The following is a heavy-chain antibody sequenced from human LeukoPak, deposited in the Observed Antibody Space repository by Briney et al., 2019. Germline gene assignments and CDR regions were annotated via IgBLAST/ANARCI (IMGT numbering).Heavy chain of an antibody. CDR2: IGSSGTYI. CDR3: YSSTPSYRSDPYYFDF. J-gene: IGHJ4*02. D-gene: IGHD3-10*01. Sequence: PGGSLRLSCAASGFTFSSYTMNWVRQAPGKGLEWVSSIGSSGTYIYYADSAKGRFTISRDNAMNSLYLQMNSLRAEDTAVYYCYSSTPSYRSDPYYFDFWGQGTLVTVSS. V-gene: IGHV3-21*01. CDR1: GFTFSSYT.